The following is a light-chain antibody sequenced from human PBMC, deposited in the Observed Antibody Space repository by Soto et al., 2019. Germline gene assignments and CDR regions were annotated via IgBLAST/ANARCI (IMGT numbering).Light chain of an antibody. J-gene: IGLJ2*01. Sequence: QAVVTQESSQTVSPGGTVSLTCGSSTEAVTNGHYPHWFQQKPGQAPRTLIYDTNIKHSWTPARFSGSLLGGKAALTLSGSQPEDEADYFCFLSLSGPVVFGGGTKLTVL. CDR3: FLSLSGPVV. V-gene: IGLV7-46*01. CDR2: DTN. CDR1: TEAVTNGHY.